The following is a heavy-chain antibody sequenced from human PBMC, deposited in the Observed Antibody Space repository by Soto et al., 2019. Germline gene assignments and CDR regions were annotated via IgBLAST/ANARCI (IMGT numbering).Heavy chain of an antibody. CDR3: ARDAGGPADY. CDR2: IYSNGDT. D-gene: IGHD2-15*01. V-gene: IGHV4-31*03. Sequence: SETLSLTCSVSSDSMNSGGYYWSWIRQHPGKGLEWIGYIYSNGDTYYNPSLKSRVTISVDTSKNQFSLNLTSVTAADPAVYYCARDAGGPADYWGQGTLVTVSS. J-gene: IGHJ4*02. CDR1: SDSMNSGGYY.